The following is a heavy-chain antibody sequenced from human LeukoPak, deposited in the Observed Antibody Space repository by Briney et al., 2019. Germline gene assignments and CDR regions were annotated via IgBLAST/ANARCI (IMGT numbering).Heavy chain of an antibody. CDR3: ATSHHLTKNIWNQLTQRANYGMDV. V-gene: IGHV3-23*01. J-gene: IGHJ6*02. D-gene: IGHD2-2*01. Sequence: GGSLRLSCAASGFTFSSYVMSWVRQAPGKGLEWVSAISGIGGSTYYADSVKGRFTISRDNSRNTLYLQMNSLRAEDTAVYYCATSHHLTKNIWNQLTQRANYGMDVWGQGTTVTVSS. CDR1: GFTFSSYV. CDR2: ISGIGGST.